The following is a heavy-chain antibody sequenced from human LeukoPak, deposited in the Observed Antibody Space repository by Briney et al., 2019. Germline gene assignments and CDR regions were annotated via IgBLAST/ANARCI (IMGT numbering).Heavy chain of an antibody. D-gene: IGHD5-18*01. V-gene: IGHV4-31*03. J-gene: IGHJ3*02. CDR1: GGSISSGGYY. CDR3: AGRGYSYGPAFDI. CDR2: IYYSGST. Sequence: PSETLSLTCTVSGGSISSGGYYWSWIRQHPGKGLEWIGYIYYSGSTYYNPSLKSRVTISVDTSKNQFSLKLSSVTAADTAVYYCAGRGYSYGPAFDIWSQGTMVPVSP.